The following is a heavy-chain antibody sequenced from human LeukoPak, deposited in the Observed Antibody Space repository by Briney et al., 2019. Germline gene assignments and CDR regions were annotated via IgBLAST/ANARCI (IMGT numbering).Heavy chain of an antibody. CDR2: ISGSGGST. D-gene: IGHD3-3*01. CDR1: GFTFSSYA. V-gene: IGHV3-23*01. J-gene: IGHJ4*02. Sequence: GGSLRLSCAASGFTFSSYAMSWVRQAPGKGLEWVSAISGSGGSTYYADSVKGRFTISRDNSKNTLYLQMNGLRAEDTAVYYCAKSGAHYDFWSGYHDPYYFDYWGQGTLVTVSS. CDR3: AKSGAHYDFWSGYHDPYYFDY.